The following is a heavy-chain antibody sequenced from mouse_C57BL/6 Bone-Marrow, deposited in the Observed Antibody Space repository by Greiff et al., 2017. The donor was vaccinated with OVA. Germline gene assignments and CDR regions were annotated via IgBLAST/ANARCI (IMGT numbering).Heavy chain of an antibody. Sequence: EVMLVESGGGLVQPKGSLKLSCAASGFSFNTYAMNWVRQAPGKGLEWVARIRSKSNNYATYYADSVKDRFTISKDESESMHYLQMNNVKTEDTAMYDCVRDDGYYDYYAMDYWGQGTSVTVSS. J-gene: IGHJ4*01. CDR2: IRSKSNNYAT. V-gene: IGHV10-1*01. CDR3: VRDDGYYDYYAMDY. CDR1: GFSFNTYA. D-gene: IGHD2-3*01.